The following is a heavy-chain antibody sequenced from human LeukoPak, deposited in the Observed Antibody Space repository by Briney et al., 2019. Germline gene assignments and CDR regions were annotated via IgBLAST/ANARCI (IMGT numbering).Heavy chain of an antibody. CDR2: TYYSAST. Sequence: KPSETLSLTCTVSGDPISGFYWAWIRQPPGRGLEWIGYTYYSASTNYDPFLKSRVTISSDTSKKQFSLKMSSVTAADTAVYYCARGQMTAVPLLDYWGQGALVTVSS. D-gene: IGHD4-11*01. J-gene: IGHJ4*02. V-gene: IGHV4-59*01. CDR3: ARGQMTAVPLLDY. CDR1: GDPISGFY.